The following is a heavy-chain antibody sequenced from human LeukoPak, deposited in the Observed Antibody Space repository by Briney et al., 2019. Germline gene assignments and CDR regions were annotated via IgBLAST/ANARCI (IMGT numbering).Heavy chain of an antibody. CDR2: ISPSGGST. CDR1: GYTFTSYG. Sequence: ASVKVSCKASGYTFTSYGISWVRQAPGQGLEWMGIISPSGGSTSYAQKFQDRVTMTRDTSTSTVYMELSSLRSEDTAVYYCAREHFDWLSVSKINCFDPWGQGTLVTVSS. V-gene: IGHV1-46*01. J-gene: IGHJ5*02. CDR3: AREHFDWLSVSKINCFDP. D-gene: IGHD3-9*01.